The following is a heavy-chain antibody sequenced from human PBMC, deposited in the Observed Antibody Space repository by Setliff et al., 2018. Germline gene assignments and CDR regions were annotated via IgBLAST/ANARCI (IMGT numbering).Heavy chain of an antibody. CDR3: ARSAVAVPGQFYFDN. Sequence: GGSLRLSCAASGFTLSTYAMNWLRQAPGKGLEWVSYISSSSGLIYYADSVKGRFTISRDEAKNSLYLQMNSLRTEDTAVYYCARSAVAVPGQFYFDNWGQGTQVTVSS. D-gene: IGHD6-19*01. J-gene: IGHJ4*02. V-gene: IGHV3-48*01. CDR1: GFTLSTYA. CDR2: ISSSSGLI.